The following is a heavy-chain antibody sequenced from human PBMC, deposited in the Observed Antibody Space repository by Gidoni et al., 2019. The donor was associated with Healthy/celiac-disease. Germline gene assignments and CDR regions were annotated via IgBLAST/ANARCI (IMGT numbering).Heavy chain of an antibody. CDR3: ARDQCSGGSCFSGAVDY. J-gene: IGHJ4*02. CDR2: ISYDGSNK. V-gene: IGHV3-30*19. D-gene: IGHD2-15*01. CDR1: GFTFSSYG. Sequence: QVQLVESGGGVVQPGRSLSLSCAASGFTFSSYGMHWVRQAPGKGLEWVAVISYDGSNKYYADSVKGRFTISRDNSKNTLYLQMNSLRAEDTAVYYCARDQCSGGSCFSGAVDYWGQGTLVTVSS.